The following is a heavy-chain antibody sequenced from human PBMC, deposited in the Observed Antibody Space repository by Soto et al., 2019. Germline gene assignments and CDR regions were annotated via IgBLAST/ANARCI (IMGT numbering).Heavy chain of an antibody. V-gene: IGHV4-38-2*02. Sequence: PSETLSLTCAVSGYSISSGYYWAWIRQPPGKGLEWIGSSYHSGSTYYKPSLKSRVTISVDTAKNQFSLKLRSVTAAATAAYFCGRETGDLVYYFDCWGQGTMVTVYS. CDR3: GRETGDLVYYFDC. J-gene: IGHJ4*02. CDR1: GYSISSGYY. D-gene: IGHD7-27*01. CDR2: SYHSGST.